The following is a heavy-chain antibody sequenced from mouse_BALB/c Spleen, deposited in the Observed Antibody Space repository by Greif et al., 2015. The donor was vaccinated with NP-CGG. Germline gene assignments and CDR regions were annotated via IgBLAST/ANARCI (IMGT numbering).Heavy chain of an antibody. D-gene: IGHD2-3*01. CDR2: ISSGGSYT. Sequence: EVQGVESGGGLVKPGGSLKLSCAASGFTFSSYAMSWVRQSPEKRLEWVAEISSGGSYTYYPDTVTGRFTISRDDAKNTLYLEMSSLRSEDTAMYYCARRWFQDAMDYWGQGTSVTVSS. J-gene: IGHJ4*01. V-gene: IGHV5-9-4*01. CDR3: ARRWFQDAMDY. CDR1: GFTFSSYA.